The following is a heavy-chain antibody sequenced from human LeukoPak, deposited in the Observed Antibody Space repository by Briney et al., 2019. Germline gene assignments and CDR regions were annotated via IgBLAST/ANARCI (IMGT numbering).Heavy chain of an antibody. Sequence: GGSLRLSCAASEFTFSSYAMDWVRQAPGKGLEWVAFISYDGSNKYYSDSVKGRFIISRDNSKNTLYLQMNSLRPEDTAVYYCAKDRGSWPNRSIDFWGQGTLVTVSS. V-gene: IGHV3-30-3*01. CDR1: EFTFSSYA. J-gene: IGHJ4*02. D-gene: IGHD6-13*01. CDR2: ISYDGSNK. CDR3: AKDRGSWPNRSIDF.